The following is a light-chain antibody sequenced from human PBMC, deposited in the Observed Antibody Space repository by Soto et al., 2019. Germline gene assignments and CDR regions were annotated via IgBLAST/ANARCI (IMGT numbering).Light chain of an antibody. V-gene: IGKV3-20*01. CDR3: QQYNNWWT. J-gene: IGKJ1*01. CDR1: QSVSSSY. Sequence: EIVLTQSPGTLSLSPGERATLSCRASQSVSSSYLAWYQQKPGQAPRLLIYGASSRATGIPDRFSGSGSGTEFTLIISSLQSEDFAVYYCQQYNNWWTFGQGTKV. CDR2: GAS.